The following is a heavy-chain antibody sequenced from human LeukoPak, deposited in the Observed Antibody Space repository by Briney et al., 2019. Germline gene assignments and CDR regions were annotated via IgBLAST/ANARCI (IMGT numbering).Heavy chain of an antibody. Sequence: GGSLRLSCTASGFTFGDYAMSWFRQAPGKGLEWVGFIRSKAYGGTTEYAASVKGRFTISRDDSKSIAYLQMNSLKSADTAVYYCTRGKGDQGWYWGQGTLVTVSS. V-gene: IGHV3-49*03. CDR1: GFTFGDYA. CDR2: IRSKAYGGTT. CDR3: TRGKGDQGWY. D-gene: IGHD2-15*01. J-gene: IGHJ4*02.